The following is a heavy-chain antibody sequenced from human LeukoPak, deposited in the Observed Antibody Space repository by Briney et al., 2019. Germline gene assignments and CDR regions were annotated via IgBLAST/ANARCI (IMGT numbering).Heavy chain of an antibody. V-gene: IGHV3-7*01. J-gene: IGHJ3*01. CDR3: ARDWLDTGNGKALDL. Sequence: GGSLRLSCAASGFTFSNYWLSWVRQAPGKGLEWVANIQGDGSVNYYVDSVKGRFTISRDNAKNSLYLQMNSLRAEDTALYYCARDWLDTGNGKALDLWGQGTTVTVSS. CDR1: GFTFSNYW. CDR2: IQGDGSVN. D-gene: IGHD1-1*01.